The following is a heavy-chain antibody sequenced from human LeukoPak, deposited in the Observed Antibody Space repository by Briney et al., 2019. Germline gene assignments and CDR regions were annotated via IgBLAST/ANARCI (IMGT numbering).Heavy chain of an antibody. Sequence: GGSLRLSCTASGFTFGDYAMSWVRQAPGKGLEWVGFIRSKAYGGTTEYAASVKGRLTISRDDSKIIAYLQMNSLKTEDTAVYYCTRDSSEYYDRSGYPNWFDPWGQGTLVTVSS. CDR3: TRDSSEYYDRSGYPNWFDP. V-gene: IGHV3-49*04. J-gene: IGHJ5*02. CDR2: IRSKAYGGTT. CDR1: GFTFGDYA. D-gene: IGHD3-22*01.